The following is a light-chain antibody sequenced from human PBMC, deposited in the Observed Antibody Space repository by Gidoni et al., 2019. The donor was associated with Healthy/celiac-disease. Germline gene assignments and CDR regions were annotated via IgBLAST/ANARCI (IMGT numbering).Light chain of an antibody. Sequence: IQMTQLFDPSISASVGDRVTITCRASQSISSYLNWYQQKPGKAPKLLIYAASSLQSGVPSRFSVSGSGTDFTLTIISLQPEAFVTYYFYQSYSISLTFAQGIKV. V-gene: IGKV1-39*01. J-gene: IGKJ1*01. CDR3: YQSYSISLT. CDR1: QSISSY. CDR2: AAS.